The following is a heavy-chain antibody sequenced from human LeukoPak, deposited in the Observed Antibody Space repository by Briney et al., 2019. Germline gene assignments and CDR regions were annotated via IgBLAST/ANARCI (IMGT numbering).Heavy chain of an antibody. D-gene: IGHD3-10*01. V-gene: IGHV1-18*01. CDR3: ARDTFGELYKWFDP. J-gene: IGHJ5*02. CDR1: GYTFSSYG. Sequence: GASVKVSCKASGYTFSSYGISWLRQAPGQGPEWMGWISAYNGDTSYAQKFQGRVSMTTDTSTSTAYMELRSLRSDDTAVCYCARDTFGELYKWFDPWGQGTLVTVSS. CDR2: ISAYNGDT.